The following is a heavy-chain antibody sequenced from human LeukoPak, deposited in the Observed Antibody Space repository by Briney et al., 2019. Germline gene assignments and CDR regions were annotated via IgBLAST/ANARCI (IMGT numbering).Heavy chain of an antibody. D-gene: IGHD1-1*01. CDR3: ARISTTGTTNVGDAFDI. Sequence: GESLKISCKGSGYSFTSYWIGWVRPMPGKGLDWMGIIYPDDSDTRYSPSFQGQVTISADKSVSVVYLQWSSLKASDTAMYYCARISTTGTTNVGDAFDIWGQGTMVTVSS. CDR2: IYPDDSDT. CDR1: GYSFTSYW. J-gene: IGHJ3*02. V-gene: IGHV5-51*01.